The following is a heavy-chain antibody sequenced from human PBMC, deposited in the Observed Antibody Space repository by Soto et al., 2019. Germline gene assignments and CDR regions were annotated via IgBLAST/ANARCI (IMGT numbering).Heavy chain of an antibody. V-gene: IGHV1-18*01. D-gene: IGHD6-19*01. CDR1: CYTFTSYG. Sequence: ASVQVSCKASCYTFTSYGIGWVRQAPGRGLEWMGWISAYNGNTNYAQKLQGRVTMTTDTSTSTAYMELRSLRSDGTAVYYCASKESSGWSFDYWGQGTLVTVSS. J-gene: IGHJ4*02. CDR3: ASKESSGWSFDY. CDR2: ISAYNGNT.